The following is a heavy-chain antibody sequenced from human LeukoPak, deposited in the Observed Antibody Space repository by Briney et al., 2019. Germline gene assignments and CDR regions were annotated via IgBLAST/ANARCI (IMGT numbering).Heavy chain of an antibody. D-gene: IGHD1-26*01. Sequence: SVKVSCKASGGTFSSYAISWVRRAPGQGLECMGGIIPIFGTANYAQKFQGRVTITANESTSTAYMELSSLRSEDTAVYYCARGLGGSYPRSDYWGQGTLVTVSS. CDR1: GGTFSSYA. V-gene: IGHV1-69*13. J-gene: IGHJ4*02. CDR2: IIPIFGTA. CDR3: ARGLGGSYPRSDY.